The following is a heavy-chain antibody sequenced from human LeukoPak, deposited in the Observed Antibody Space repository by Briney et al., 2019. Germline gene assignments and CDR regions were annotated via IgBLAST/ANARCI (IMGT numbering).Heavy chain of an antibody. CDR3: ARSGWDCSSTSCYVGYYFDY. J-gene: IGHJ4*02. Sequence: GGSLRLSCAASGFTFSSYSMNWVRQAPGKGLEWVPYISSSSSTIYYADSVKGRFTISRDNAKNSLYLQMNSLRDEDTAVYYCARSGWDCSSTSCYVGYYFDYWGQGTLVTVSS. CDR2: ISSSSSTI. CDR1: GFTFSSYS. D-gene: IGHD2-2*01. V-gene: IGHV3-48*02.